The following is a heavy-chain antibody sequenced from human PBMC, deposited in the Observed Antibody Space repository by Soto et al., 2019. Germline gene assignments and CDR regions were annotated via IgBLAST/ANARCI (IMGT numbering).Heavy chain of an antibody. J-gene: IGHJ4*02. Sequence: QVQPQESGPGLVKPSETLSLTCTVSGGSISSYYWSWIRQPPGKGLEWIGYIYYSGSTDYDPSLKSRVNISVDTSKNQFSLKLSSVTAADTAVYYCARRWGTYFDFWGQGTLVTVSS. V-gene: IGHV4-59*01. CDR2: IYYSGST. D-gene: IGHD7-27*01. CDR3: ARRWGTYFDF. CDR1: GGSISSYY.